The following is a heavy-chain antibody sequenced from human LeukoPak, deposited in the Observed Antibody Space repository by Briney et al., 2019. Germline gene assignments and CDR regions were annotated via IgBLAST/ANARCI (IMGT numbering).Heavy chain of an antibody. J-gene: IGHJ5*02. CDR3: ARGTERASWFDP. D-gene: IGHD1-1*01. V-gene: IGHV4-30-2*01. CDR2: IYHSGST. Sequence: SQTLSLTCAVSGGSISSGGYSWSWIRQPPGKGLEWIGYIYHSGSTYYSPPLKSRVTISVDRSKNQFSLKLSSVTAADTAVYYCARGTERASWFDPWGQGTLVTVSS. CDR1: GGSISSGGYS.